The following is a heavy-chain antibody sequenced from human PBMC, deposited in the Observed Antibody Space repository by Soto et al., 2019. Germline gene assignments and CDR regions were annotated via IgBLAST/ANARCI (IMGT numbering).Heavy chain of an antibody. CDR1: GFTFSTYG. V-gene: IGHV3-30*18. CDR3: AKDREGKKYYGMDV. J-gene: IGHJ6*02. Sequence: QVQLVESGGGVAQPGRSLRLSCAASGFTFSTYGMHWVRQAPGKGMEWVAVISDDGSKINYVDSVKGLFTISRDNSKNTLYLERNRLRADDTALYYCAKDREGKKYYGMDVWGQGTTVTVSS. D-gene: IGHD1-26*01. CDR2: ISDDGSKI.